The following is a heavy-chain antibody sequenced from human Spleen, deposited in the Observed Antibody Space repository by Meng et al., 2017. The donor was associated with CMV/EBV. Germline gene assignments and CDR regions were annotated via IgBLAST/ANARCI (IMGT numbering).Heavy chain of an antibody. CDR2: IKQDGSEK. Sequence: GGSLRLSCAASGFTFSDYYMSWVRQAPGKGLEWVANIKQDGSEKYYVDSVKGRFTISRDNAKNSLYLQMNSLRAEDTAVYYCARAEPAIFGVVSDYWGQGTLVTVSS. CDR1: GFTFSDYY. V-gene: IGHV3-7*01. CDR3: ARAEPAIFGVVSDY. D-gene: IGHD3-3*01. J-gene: IGHJ4*02.